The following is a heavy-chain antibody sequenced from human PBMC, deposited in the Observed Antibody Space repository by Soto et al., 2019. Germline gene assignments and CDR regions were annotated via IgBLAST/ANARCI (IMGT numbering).Heavy chain of an antibody. V-gene: IGHV1-46*01. CDR3: ARALYDTDSLPVGAEPRCYTMNL. CDR2: INPSGGST. Sequence: SAKVSCKASQYRFTSYCVHWVRQAPVQGLEWMGIINPSGGSTNYAQRFQGRVTMTRDTSTSTVYMELSSLRSEDTAVYYCARALYDTDSLPVGAEPRCYTMNLWGLGTTVTVSS. J-gene: IGHJ6*02. CDR1: QYRFTSYC. D-gene: IGHD3-22*01.